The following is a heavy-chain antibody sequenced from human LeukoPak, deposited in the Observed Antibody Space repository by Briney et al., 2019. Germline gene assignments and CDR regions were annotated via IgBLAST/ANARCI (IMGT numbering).Heavy chain of an antibody. V-gene: IGHV3-74*01. CDR2: IISDWSSR. CDR3: AVDYYDSSGYYVTWYFDL. J-gene: IGHJ2*01. Sequence: GGSLRLSCAAPGFTFSSYWMHWVRHAPGKGLGWVSRIISDWSSRGYADSVQGRFTISRDNAKNTLYLQMNSLRAEDTAVYYCAVDYYDSSGYYVTWYFDLWGRGTLVTVSS. CDR1: GFTFSSYW. D-gene: IGHD3-22*01.